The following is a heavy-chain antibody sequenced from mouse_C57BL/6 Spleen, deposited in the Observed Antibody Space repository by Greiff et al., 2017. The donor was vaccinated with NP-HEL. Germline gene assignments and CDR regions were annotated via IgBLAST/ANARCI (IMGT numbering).Heavy chain of an antibody. D-gene: IGHD1-1*01. CDR3: ARGSGATVVASYYFDY. CDR1: GFTFSDYY. Sequence: EVKLMESEGGLVQPGSSMKLSCTASGFTFSDYYMAWVRQVPEKGLEWVANINYDGSSTYYLDSLKSRFIISRDNAKNILYLQMSSLKSEDTATYYRARGSGATVVASYYFDYWGQGTTLTVSS. V-gene: IGHV5-16*01. CDR2: INYDGSST. J-gene: IGHJ2*01.